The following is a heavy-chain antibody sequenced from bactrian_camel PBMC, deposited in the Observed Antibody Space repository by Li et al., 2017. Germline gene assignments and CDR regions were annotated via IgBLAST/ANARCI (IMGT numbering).Heavy chain of an antibody. CDR1: AYTPANVR. D-gene: IGHD3*01. Sequence: QVQLVESGGGSVQAGGSLRLSCAFDAYTPANVRMAWFRQAPGKEREGVAGIYNARGSTYYADSVKGRFTISQDNAKNMVYLQENSLKAEDTAMYYCAAGWSFGVGTLLRRHVNYWGQGTQVTVS. J-gene: IGHJ4*01. V-gene: IGHV3S1*01. CDR2: IYNARGST. CDR3: AAGWSFGVGTLLRRHVNY.